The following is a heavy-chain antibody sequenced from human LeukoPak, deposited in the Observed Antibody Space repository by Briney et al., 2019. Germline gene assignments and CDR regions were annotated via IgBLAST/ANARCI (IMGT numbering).Heavy chain of an antibody. J-gene: IGHJ4*02. CDR3: AKSCGGTCYSDFDF. CDR1: GFTFSDYY. V-gene: IGHV3-11*01. D-gene: IGHD2-21*02. CDR2: ISSSGSTI. Sequence: GGSLRLSCAASGFTFSDYYMSWIRQAPGKGLEWVSYISSSGSTIYYADSVKGRFTISRDNAKNSLYLQMNSLRAEDTAMYYCAKSCGGTCYSDFDFWGQGTLVTVSS.